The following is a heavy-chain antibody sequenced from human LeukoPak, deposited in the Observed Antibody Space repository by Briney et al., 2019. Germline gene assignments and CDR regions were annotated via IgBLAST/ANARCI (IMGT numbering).Heavy chain of an antibody. CDR2: INWNGGST. Sequence: PGGSLILSCAASGFTFSSYGMSWVRQAPGKGLEWVSGINWNGGSTGYADSVKGRFTISRDNAKNSLYLQMNSLRAEDTALYYCAREYGWLQFIRYAFDIWGQGTMVTVSS. CDR3: AREYGWLQFIRYAFDI. V-gene: IGHV3-20*04. CDR1: GFTFSSYG. J-gene: IGHJ3*02. D-gene: IGHD5-24*01.